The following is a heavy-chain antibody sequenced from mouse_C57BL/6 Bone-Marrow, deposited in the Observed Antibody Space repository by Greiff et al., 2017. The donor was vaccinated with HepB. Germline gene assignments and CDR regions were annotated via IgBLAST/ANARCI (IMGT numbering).Heavy chain of an antibody. CDR3: ARGGYYYGSSYPHY. D-gene: IGHD1-1*01. Sequence: ESGPGLVKPSQSLSLTCSVTGYSITSGYYWNWIRQFPGNKLEWMGYISYDGSNNYNPSLKNRISITRDTSKNQFFLKLNSVTTEDTATYYCARGGYYYGSSYPHYWGQGTTLTVSS. J-gene: IGHJ2*01. CDR2: ISYDGSN. V-gene: IGHV3-6*01. CDR1: GYSITSGYY.